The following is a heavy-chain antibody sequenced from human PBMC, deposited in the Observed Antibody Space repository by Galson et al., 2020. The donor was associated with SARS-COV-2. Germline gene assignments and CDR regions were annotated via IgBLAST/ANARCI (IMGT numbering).Heavy chain of an antibody. D-gene: IGHD2-15*01. CDR3: ARDGGGIIQH. J-gene: IGHJ1*01. V-gene: IGHV3-21*01. Sequence: GESLKISCAASGFTFSSYSMNWVRQAPGKGLEWVSSISSSSSYIYYADSVKGRFTISRDNSKNTLYLQMNSLRAKDTAVYYCARDGGGIIQHWGQGTLVTVSS. CDR2: ISSSSSYI. CDR1: GFTFSSYS.